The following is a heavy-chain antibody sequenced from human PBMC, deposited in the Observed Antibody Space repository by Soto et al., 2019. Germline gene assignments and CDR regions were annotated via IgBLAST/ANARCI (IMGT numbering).Heavy chain of an antibody. Sequence: SETHSLTCTVSGGSISSGGDYWSWIRQHPGKGLEWIGYIYYSGSTYYNPSLKSRVTISVDTSKNQFSLKLSSVTAADTAVYYCARESAVYDSSASDPFDYWGQGTLVTVSS. CDR1: GGSISSGGDY. J-gene: IGHJ4*02. D-gene: IGHD3-22*01. V-gene: IGHV4-31*03. CDR2: IYYSGST. CDR3: ARESAVYDSSASDPFDY.